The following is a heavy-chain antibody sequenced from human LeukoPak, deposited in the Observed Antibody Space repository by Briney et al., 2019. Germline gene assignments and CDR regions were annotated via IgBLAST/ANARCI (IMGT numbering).Heavy chain of an antibody. V-gene: IGHV3-53*01. D-gene: IGHD5-24*01. J-gene: IGHJ4*02. CDR3: ARDSSRDGYADY. Sequence: GGSLRLSCAASGFTFSSYAMSWVRQAPGKGPEWVSVIYSGGSTYYADSVKGRFTISRDNSKNTLYLQMNSLRAEDTAVYYCARDSSRDGYADYWGQGTLVTVSS. CDR2: IYSGGST. CDR1: GFTFSSYA.